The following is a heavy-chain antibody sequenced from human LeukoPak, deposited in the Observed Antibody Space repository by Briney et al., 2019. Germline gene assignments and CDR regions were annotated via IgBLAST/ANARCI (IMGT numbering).Heavy chain of an antibody. V-gene: IGHV3-21*04. CDR3: AKRPNYYDSSGYWVY. CDR2: ISSSSSYI. J-gene: IGHJ4*02. Sequence: GGSLRLSCAASGFTFSSYSMNWVRQAPGKGLEWVSSISSSSSYIYYADSVKGRFTISRDNSKNTLYLQMNSLRAEDTAVYYCAKRPNYYDSSGYWVYWGQGTLVTVSS. CDR1: GFTFSSYS. D-gene: IGHD3-22*01.